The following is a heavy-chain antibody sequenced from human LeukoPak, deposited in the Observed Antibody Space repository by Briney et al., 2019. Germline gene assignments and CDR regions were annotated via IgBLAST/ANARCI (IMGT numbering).Heavy chain of an antibody. CDR2: ISGSGGST. V-gene: IGHV3-23*01. CDR3: AKTGDYYDSSGYYYYYYYGMDV. J-gene: IGHJ6*02. CDR1: GFTFSSYA. Sequence: GGSLRLSCAASGFTFSSYAMSWVRQAPGKRLEWVSAISGSGGSTYYADSVKGRFTISRDNSKNTLYLQMNSLRAEDTAVYYCAKTGDYYDSSGYYYYYYYGMDVWAKGPRSPSP. D-gene: IGHD3-22*01.